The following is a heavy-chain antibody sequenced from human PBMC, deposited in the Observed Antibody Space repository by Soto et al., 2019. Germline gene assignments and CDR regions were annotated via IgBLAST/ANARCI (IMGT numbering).Heavy chain of an antibody. D-gene: IGHD3-22*01. CDR2: ISGSGGST. J-gene: IGHJ5*02. CDR1: GFTFSSYA. CDR3: AKGPEGGYRGYWFDP. Sequence: GGSLRLSCAASGFTFSSYAMSWVRQAQGKGLEWVSAISGSGGSTYYADSVKGRFTISRDNSKNTLYLQMNSLRAEDTAVYYCAKGPEGGYRGYWFDPWGQGTLVTVSS. V-gene: IGHV3-23*01.